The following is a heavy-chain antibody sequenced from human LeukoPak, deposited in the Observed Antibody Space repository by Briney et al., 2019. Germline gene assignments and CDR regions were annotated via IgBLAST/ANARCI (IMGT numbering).Heavy chain of an antibody. V-gene: IGHV4-39*01. CDR2: IYYSGST. D-gene: IGHD3-22*01. CDR3: ATGRYYYDSSGYSYFDY. CDR1: GGSISSSSYY. J-gene: IGHJ4*02. Sequence: SETLSLTCTVSGGSISSSSYYWGWIRQPPGKGLEWIGSIYYSGSTYYNPSLKSRVTISVDTSKNQFSLKLSSVTAADTAVYYCATGRYYYDSSGYSYFDYWGQGTLVTVSS.